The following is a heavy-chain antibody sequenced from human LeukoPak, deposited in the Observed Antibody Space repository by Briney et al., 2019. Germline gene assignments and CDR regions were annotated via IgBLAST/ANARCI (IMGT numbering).Heavy chain of an antibody. CDR3: ARACMITFGGATKYYFDY. CDR1: EFTFSSYS. V-gene: IGHV3-48*01. D-gene: IGHD3-16*01. CDR2: IISSSSTI. Sequence: GGSLRLSCAASEFTFSSYSMNWVRQAPGKGLEWVSSIISSSSTIYYADSVKGRFTISRDNAKNSLYLQMNSLRAEDTAVYYCARACMITFGGATKYYFDYWGQGTLVTVSS. J-gene: IGHJ4*02.